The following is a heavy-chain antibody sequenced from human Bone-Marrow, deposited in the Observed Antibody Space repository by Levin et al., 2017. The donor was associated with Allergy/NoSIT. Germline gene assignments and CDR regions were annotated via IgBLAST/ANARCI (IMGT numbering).Heavy chain of an antibody. CDR1: SGSISSGAYY. J-gene: IGHJ5*02. CDR3: ARLNTSPNWFDP. Sequence: SETLSLTCTVSSGSISSGAYYWTWIRQHPGKGLEWIGYIYYSGSTFYNPSLESRVTISIDTSKNQFSLNLASVTAADTAVYYCARLNTSPNWFDPWGQGTLVTVSS. CDR2: IYYSGST. D-gene: IGHD1-26*01. V-gene: IGHV4-31*03.